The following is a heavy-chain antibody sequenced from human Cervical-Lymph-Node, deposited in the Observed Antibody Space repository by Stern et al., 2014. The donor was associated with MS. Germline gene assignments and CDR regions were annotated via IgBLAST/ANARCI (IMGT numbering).Heavy chain of an antibody. CDR2: ICYTGST. V-gene: IGHV4-31*03. CDR1: GGSISSGGYY. Sequence: QVQLQESGPGLVKPSQTLSLTCTVSGGSISSGGYYWSWIRQHPGKGLERIGYICYTGSTYYSPSLKSRVTISVDTSKNQFSLKLSSVTAADAAVYYCARTSYDFWSGYYTNDYWGQGTLVTVSS. CDR3: ARTSYDFWSGYYTNDY. J-gene: IGHJ4*02. D-gene: IGHD3-3*01.